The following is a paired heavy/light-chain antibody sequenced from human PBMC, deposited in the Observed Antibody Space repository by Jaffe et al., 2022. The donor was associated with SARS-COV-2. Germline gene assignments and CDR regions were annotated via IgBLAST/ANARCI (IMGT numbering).Light chain of an antibody. J-gene: IGKJ2*01. Sequence: EIVMTQSPATLSVSPGERATISCRASQSVSSRLAWHLAWYQQRPGQAPRLLIHGASTRATGTPARFSGSGSETEYTLTISSLQFEDSAVYYCQQYNNWPYTFGQGTKLEIK. CDR2: GAS. V-gene: IGKV3-15*01. CDR3: QQYNNWPYT. CDR1: QSVSSRLAWH.
Heavy chain of an antibody. CDR3: AKSRASSGYDYENYFDS. CDR2: INDSGGYT. D-gene: IGHD5-12*01. CDR1: GFTFTDFA. V-gene: IGHV3-23*01. J-gene: IGHJ4*02. Sequence: EVQLLESGGGLVQPGGSLRLSCEASGFTFTDFAMNWVRQAPGKGLQWISGINDSGGYTYFADSVKGRFTISRDNSKNTLYLQMNSLRVEDTAVYYCAKSRASSGYDYENYFDSWGQGTLVTVSS.